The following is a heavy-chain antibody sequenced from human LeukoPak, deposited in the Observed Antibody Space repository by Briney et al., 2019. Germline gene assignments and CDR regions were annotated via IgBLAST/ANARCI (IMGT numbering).Heavy chain of an antibody. D-gene: IGHD6-13*01. Sequence: GGSLRLPCAASGFTFSSYAMCWVRQAPGKGLEWVSGIDAGGGSTYYADSVKGRFTISGDNSKNTLYLQMNSLRADDTAIHYCAKGIRLSRDGFDRWGQGTPVTVSS. V-gene: IGHV3-23*01. CDR2: IDAGGGST. CDR1: GFTFSSYA. CDR3: AKGIRLSRDGFDR. J-gene: IGHJ5*02.